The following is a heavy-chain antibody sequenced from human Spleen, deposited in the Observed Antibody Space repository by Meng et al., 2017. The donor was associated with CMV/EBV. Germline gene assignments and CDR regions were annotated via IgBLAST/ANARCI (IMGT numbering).Heavy chain of an antibody. CDR2: IIPIFGTA. CDR3: ARGGITMVRGPLGY. J-gene: IGHJ4*02. V-gene: IGHV1-69*05. D-gene: IGHD3-10*01. CDR1: GGTVSSYA. Sequence: ASGGTVSSYAISWVRQAPGQGLEWMGGIIPIFGTANYAQKFQGRVTITTDESTSTAYMELSSLRSEDTAVYYCARGGITMVRGPLGYWGQGTLVTVSS.